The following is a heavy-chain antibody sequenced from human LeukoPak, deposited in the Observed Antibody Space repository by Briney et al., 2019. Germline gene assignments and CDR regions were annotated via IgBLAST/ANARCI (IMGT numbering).Heavy chain of an antibody. V-gene: IGHV3-7*01. CDR3: ARDKKGYSSGWPSGYYYYYMDV. Sequence: GGSLRLSCAASGFTLSSYWMSWVRQAPGKGLEWVANIKQDGSEKYYVDSVKGRFTISRDNAKNSLYLQMNSLRAEDTAVYYCARDKKGYSSGWPSGYYYYYMDVWGKGTTVTISS. J-gene: IGHJ6*03. CDR1: GFTLSSYW. D-gene: IGHD6-19*01. CDR2: IKQDGSEK.